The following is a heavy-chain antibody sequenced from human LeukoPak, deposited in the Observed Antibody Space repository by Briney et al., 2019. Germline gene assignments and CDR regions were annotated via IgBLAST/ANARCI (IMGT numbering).Heavy chain of an antibody. J-gene: IGHJ4*02. V-gene: IGHV3-64*01. CDR2: ISNNGGST. CDR1: GFTFSSYA. Sequence: GSLRLSCAASGFTFSSYAMHWVRQAPGKGLEYVSAISNNGGSTYYANSVKGRFTISRDNSKNTLYLQMGSLRAEDMAVYYCARSRGGSCSGGSCYAEYWGQGTLVTVSS. CDR3: ARSRGGSCSGGSCYAEY. D-gene: IGHD2-15*01.